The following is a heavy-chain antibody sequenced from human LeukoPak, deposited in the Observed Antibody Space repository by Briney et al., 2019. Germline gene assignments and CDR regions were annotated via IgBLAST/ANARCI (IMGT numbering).Heavy chain of an antibody. CDR3: ARDLPSGGYAF. D-gene: IGHD3-10*01. Sequence: SETLSLTCAVSGASINSSNWWSWVRQSPGKGLEWIGEIYHSGSTNYNPSLKSRVTISVDKSKNQFSLKVTSVTAADTAVYYCARDLPSGGYAFWGQGTMVTVSS. V-gene: IGHV4-4*02. J-gene: IGHJ3*01. CDR2: IYHSGST. CDR1: GASINSSNW.